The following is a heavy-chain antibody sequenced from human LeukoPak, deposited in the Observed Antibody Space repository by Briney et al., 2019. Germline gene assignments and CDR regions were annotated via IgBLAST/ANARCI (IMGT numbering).Heavy chain of an antibody. Sequence: SETLSLTCTVSGGSISSNSYYWGWIRQPPGKGLEWIGSIYYSGSTYYNPSLKSRVTISVDTSKNQFSLKLSSVTAADTAVYYCARSGSRLYYYDSPRLYYFDYWGQGTLVTVSS. CDR2: IYYSGST. CDR1: GGSISSNSYY. D-gene: IGHD3-22*01. J-gene: IGHJ4*02. V-gene: IGHV4-39*07. CDR3: ARSGSRLYYYDSPRLYYFDY.